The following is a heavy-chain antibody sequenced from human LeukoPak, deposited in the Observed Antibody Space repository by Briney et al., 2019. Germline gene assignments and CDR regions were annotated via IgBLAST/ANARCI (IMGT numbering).Heavy chain of an antibody. V-gene: IGHV4-59*01. CDR3: ARGGYYDILTGYYNWFDP. D-gene: IGHD3-9*01. Sequence: SETLSLTCTVSGVSISSYYWSWLRQPPGKGLEWLGYIYYSGSTNYNPSLKSRVTISVDTSKNQFSLKLSSVTAADTAVYYCARGGYYDILTGYYNWFDPWGQGTLVTVSS. J-gene: IGHJ5*02. CDR2: IYYSGST. CDR1: GVSISSYY.